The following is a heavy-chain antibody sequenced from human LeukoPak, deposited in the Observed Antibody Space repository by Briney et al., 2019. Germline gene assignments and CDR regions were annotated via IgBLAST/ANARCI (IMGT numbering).Heavy chain of an antibody. V-gene: IGHV3-74*01. CDR1: GFTFSSSW. CDR2: INSDGSTT. CDR3: TRPESSSSLACDH. D-gene: IGHD2-2*01. Sequence: GGALRLSCAASGFTFSSSWMHWVRQAPGEGLVWVSRINSDGSTTNYADSVKGRFIISRDNAKNTLYLQMNSLRAEDTAVYYCTRPESSSSLACDHWGQGTLVTVSS. J-gene: IGHJ4*02.